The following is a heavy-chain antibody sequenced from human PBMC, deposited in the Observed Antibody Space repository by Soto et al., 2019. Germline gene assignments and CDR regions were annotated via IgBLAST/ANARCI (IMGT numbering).Heavy chain of an antibody. Sequence: EVQLLESGGGLVQPGGSLRLSCAASGFTFSSNAMSWVRQAPGKGLEWVSSISNSGGSTDYANSVKGRFIISRDNSKNTIYLEMNNLRAEDTALYYCAKHRGDYDVSGGVDIWGQGTMVTVSS. CDR3: AKHRGDYDVSGGVDI. J-gene: IGHJ3*02. CDR1: GFTFSSNA. D-gene: IGHD2-21*02. V-gene: IGHV3-23*01. CDR2: ISNSGGST.